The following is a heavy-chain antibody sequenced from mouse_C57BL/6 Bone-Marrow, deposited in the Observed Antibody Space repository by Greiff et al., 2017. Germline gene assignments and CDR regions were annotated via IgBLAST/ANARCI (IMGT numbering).Heavy chain of an antibody. D-gene: IGHD1-1*01. V-gene: IGHV1-11*01. Sequence: QVQLKESGAELASPGASVTLSCKASGYTFTDHIMNWVKKRPGQGLEWIGRIYPVSGETNYNQKFMGKATFSVDRSSSTVYMVLNSLTSEDPAVXYCGWYYGSSYGQLDYWGQGTTLTVSS. J-gene: IGHJ2*01. CDR1: GYTFTDHI. CDR2: IYPVSGET. CDR3: GWYYGSSYGQLDY.